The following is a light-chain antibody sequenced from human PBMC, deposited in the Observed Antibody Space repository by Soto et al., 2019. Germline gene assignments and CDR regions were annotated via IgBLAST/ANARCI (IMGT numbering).Light chain of an antibody. Sequence: DIPMTQSPSTLSASVGDRVTITCRASQSINSWLAWYQQKPGKAPKLLIYDVSSLESGVPSRFSGSGSGTEFTLTISSLQPDDFATYYCQQYNSYSQTFGQGTKVEIK. CDR1: QSINSW. V-gene: IGKV1-5*01. CDR2: DVS. J-gene: IGKJ1*01. CDR3: QQYNSYSQT.